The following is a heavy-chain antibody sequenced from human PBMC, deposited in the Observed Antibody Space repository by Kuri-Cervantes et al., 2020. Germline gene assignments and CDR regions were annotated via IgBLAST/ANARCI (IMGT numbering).Heavy chain of an antibody. D-gene: IGHD3-10*01. J-gene: IGHJ2*01. CDR1: GYSISSSYY. CDR2: IYYSGST. CDR3: ARGLDYHGSGSSYWYFDL. V-gene: IGHV4-61*01. Sequence: SETLSLTCTVSGYSISSSYYWSWIRQPPGKGLEWIGYIYYSGSTNYNPSLKSRVTISVDTSKNQFSLKLSSVTAADTAVYYCARGLDYHGSGSSYWYFDLWGRGTLVTVSS.